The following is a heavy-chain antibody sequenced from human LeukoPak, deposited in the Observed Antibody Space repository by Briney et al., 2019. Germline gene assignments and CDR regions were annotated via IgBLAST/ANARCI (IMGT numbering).Heavy chain of an antibody. J-gene: IGHJ3*02. D-gene: IGHD1-1*01. Sequence: GGSLRLSCAASGFTFSSYSMNWVRQAPGKGLEWVSSISSSSSYIYYADSVKGRFTISRDNAKNSLYLQMSSLRAEDTAVYYCARALRYNWNDLVAFDIWGQGTMVTVSS. CDR1: GFTFSSYS. CDR2: ISSSSSYI. CDR3: ARALRYNWNDLVAFDI. V-gene: IGHV3-21*01.